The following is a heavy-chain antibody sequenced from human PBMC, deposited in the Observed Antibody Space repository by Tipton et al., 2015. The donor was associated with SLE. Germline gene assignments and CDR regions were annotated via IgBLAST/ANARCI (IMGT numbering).Heavy chain of an antibody. J-gene: IGHJ5*02. V-gene: IGHV4-4*07. Sequence: TLSLTCTVSGGSISSFYWSWIRQPAGKGLEWIGRIYSSGNTNYNPSLKSRVTMSLGTSKNQFSLKLSSVTAADTAVYYCARLGRGIAVASTGWFDPWGQGTLVTVSS. CDR2: IYSSGNT. D-gene: IGHD6-19*01. CDR1: GGSISSFY. CDR3: ARLGRGIAVASTGWFDP.